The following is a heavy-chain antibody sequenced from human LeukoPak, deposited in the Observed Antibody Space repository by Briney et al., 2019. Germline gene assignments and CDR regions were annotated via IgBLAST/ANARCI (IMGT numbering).Heavy chain of an antibody. CDR3: AREVPYYDFWSGYRPFDP. Sequence: ASVKVFCKASGYTFTSYGISWVRQAPGQGLEWMGWISAYNGNTNYAQKLQGRVTMTTDTSTSTAYMELRSLRSDDTAVYYCAREVPYYDFWSGYRPFDPWGQGTLVTVSS. CDR2: ISAYNGNT. J-gene: IGHJ5*02. CDR1: GYTFTSYG. V-gene: IGHV1-18*01. D-gene: IGHD3-3*01.